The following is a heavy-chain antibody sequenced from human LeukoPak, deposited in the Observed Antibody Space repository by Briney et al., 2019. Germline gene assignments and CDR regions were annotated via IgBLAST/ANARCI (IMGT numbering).Heavy chain of an antibody. CDR1: GFTFSSYA. CDR3: APSPRDSSGGGWFDP. V-gene: IGHV3-23*01. Sequence: GGSLRLSCAASGFTFSSYAMSWVRQAPGKGLEWASAISGSGGSTYYADSVKGRFTISRDNSKNTLYLQMNSLRAEDTAVYYCAPSPRDSSGGGWFDPWGQGTLVTVSS. CDR2: ISGSGGST. D-gene: IGHD3-22*01. J-gene: IGHJ5*02.